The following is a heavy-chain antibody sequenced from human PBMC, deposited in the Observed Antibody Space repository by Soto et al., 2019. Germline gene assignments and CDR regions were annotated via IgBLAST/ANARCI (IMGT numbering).Heavy chain of an antibody. V-gene: IGHV6-1*01. Sequence: SQTLSLTCAISGDSVSSNSAAWNWIRQSPSRGLEWLGRTYYRSKWYNDYAVSVKSRITINPDTSKNQSSLQLNSVTPEDTAVYYCARDLESSSWYGGYYYYYGMDVWGQGTTVTVSS. CDR3: ARDLESSSWYGGYYYYYGMDV. D-gene: IGHD6-13*01. CDR1: GDSVSSNSAA. CDR2: TYYRSKWYN. J-gene: IGHJ6*02.